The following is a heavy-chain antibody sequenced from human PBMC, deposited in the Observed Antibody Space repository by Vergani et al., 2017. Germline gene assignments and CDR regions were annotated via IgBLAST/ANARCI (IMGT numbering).Heavy chain of an antibody. Sequence: QVQLQESGPGLVKPSQTLTLTCTVSGGSFSTGGQSWTWLRQSAGKGLEWIGRIYTSGATNYNPSLRSRAIMSVDASKKRFSLKLTSVTAADTAVYYCAXDGGEYDKDALDVWGQGTKVTGTS. CDR1: GGSFSTGGQS. J-gene: IGHJ3*01. V-gene: IGHV4-61*02. CDR3: AXDGGEYDKDALDV. D-gene: IGHD2-21*01. CDR2: IYTSGAT.